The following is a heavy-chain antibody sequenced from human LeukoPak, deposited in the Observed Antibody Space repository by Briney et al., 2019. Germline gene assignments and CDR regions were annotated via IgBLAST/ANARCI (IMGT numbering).Heavy chain of an antibody. V-gene: IGHV4-39*07. CDR2: IYYSGST. Sequence: SETLSLTCTVSGGSISSSSCYWGWIRQPPGKGLEWIGNIYYSGSTYYNPSLKSRVTISVDTSKNQFSLKLSSVTAADTAVYYCDAVNYYYYMDVWGKGTTVTVSS. D-gene: IGHD2-8*01. J-gene: IGHJ6*03. CDR1: GGSISSSSCY. CDR3: DAVNYYYYMDV.